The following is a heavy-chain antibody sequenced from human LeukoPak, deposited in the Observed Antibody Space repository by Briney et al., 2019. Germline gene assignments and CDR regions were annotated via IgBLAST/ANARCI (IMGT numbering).Heavy chain of an antibody. J-gene: IGHJ4*02. CDR2: IGATGDT. Sequence: GGSLRLSCAASGLTFSSYDMHWVRQAPGKGLEWVSSIGATGDTYYAGSAKGRFTISRENAKKSLYLQMSSLRAEDTAIYYCTRVGYIDEGIDYWGQGTLVTVSS. D-gene: IGHD5-24*01. CDR3: TRVGYIDEGIDY. V-gene: IGHV3-13*01. CDR1: GLTFSSYD.